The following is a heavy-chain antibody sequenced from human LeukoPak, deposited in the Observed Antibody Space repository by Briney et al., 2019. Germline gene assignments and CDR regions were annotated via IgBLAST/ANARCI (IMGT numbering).Heavy chain of an antibody. J-gene: IGHJ4*02. D-gene: IGHD2-2*01. CDR2: ISYDGSNK. V-gene: IGHV3-30*04. Sequence: GGSLRLSCEASGFTFSNYAMHWVRQAPGKGPEWVALISYDGSNKNYADSVKGRFTISRDNSKNTLFLQMNSLRPEDTALFYCAREETWFSTTWYYFDYWGQGTLVTVST. CDR3: AREETWFSTTWYYFDY. CDR1: GFTFSNYA.